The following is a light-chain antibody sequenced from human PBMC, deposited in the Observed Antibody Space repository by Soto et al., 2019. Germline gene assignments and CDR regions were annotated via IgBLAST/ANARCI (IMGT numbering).Light chain of an antibody. CDR3: ASYTSDSTLV. Sequence: QSALTQPASVSGSPGQSITISCTGTSSDIGGYNYVSWYQQYPGKAPKLMIYDVTNRPSGVSNRFSDSKSGNTASLTISGLQAEDEGDYYCASYTSDSTLVFGAGTQLTVL. CDR1: SSDIGGYNY. V-gene: IGLV2-14*01. J-gene: IGLJ2*01. CDR2: DVT.